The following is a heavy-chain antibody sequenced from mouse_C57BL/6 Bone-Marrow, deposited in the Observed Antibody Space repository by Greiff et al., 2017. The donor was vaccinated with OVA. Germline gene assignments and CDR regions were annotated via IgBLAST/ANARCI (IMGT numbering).Heavy chain of an antibody. V-gene: IGHV5-15*04. CDR2: ISNLAYSI. CDR3: ARRESPFYAMDY. Sequence: EVKLVESGGGLVQPGGSLKLSCAASGFTFSDYGMAWVRQAPRKGPEWVAFISNLAYSIYYADTVTGRFTISRENAKNTLYLEMSSLRSEDTAMYYCARRESPFYAMDYWGQGTSVTVSS. CDR1: GFTFSDYG. J-gene: IGHJ4*01.